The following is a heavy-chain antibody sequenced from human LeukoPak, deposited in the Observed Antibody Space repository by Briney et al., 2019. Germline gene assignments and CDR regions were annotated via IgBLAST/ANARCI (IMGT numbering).Heavy chain of an antibody. CDR2: ISSSGSTI. CDR1: GFTFSSYE. CDR3: ARVGRAVKPHDAFDI. Sequence: GGSLRLSCAASGFTFSSYEMNWVRQAPGKGLEWVSYISSSGSTIYYAGSVKGRFTISRDNAKNSLYLQMNSLRAEDTAVYYCARVGRAVKPHDAFDIWGQGTMVTVSS. J-gene: IGHJ3*02. D-gene: IGHD4-17*01. V-gene: IGHV3-48*03.